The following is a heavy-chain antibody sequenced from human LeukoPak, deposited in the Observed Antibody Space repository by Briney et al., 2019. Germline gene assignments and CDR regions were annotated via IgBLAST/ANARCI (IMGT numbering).Heavy chain of an antibody. CDR3: ARSSGWYPTLDY. CDR1: GNTFTNYA. Sequence: ASVKVSCKASGNTFTNYAMHWVRQAPGQRLEWMGWINAGNGNTKYSQKFQGRVTITRDTSASTAYMELSSLRSEDTAVYYCARSSGWYPTLDYWGQGTLVTVSS. CDR2: INAGNGNT. D-gene: IGHD6-19*01. J-gene: IGHJ4*02. V-gene: IGHV1-3*01.